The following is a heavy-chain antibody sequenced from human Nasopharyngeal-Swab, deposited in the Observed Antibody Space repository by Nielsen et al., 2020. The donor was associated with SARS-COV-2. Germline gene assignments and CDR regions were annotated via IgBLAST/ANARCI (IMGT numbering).Heavy chain of an antibody. J-gene: IGHJ6*03. D-gene: IGHD1-26*01. Sequence: GGSLRLSCAASGFTFNNYNFNWVRQAPGEGLEWVSSISSSSSYIYYADSVKGRFTISKDSAKNSLYLQMNSLRADDTAVYFCARIAGRGSIYYYYMDVWGTGTTVTVSS. CDR2: ISSSSSYI. V-gene: IGHV3-21*01. CDR1: GFTFNNYN. CDR3: ARIAGRGSIYYYYMDV.